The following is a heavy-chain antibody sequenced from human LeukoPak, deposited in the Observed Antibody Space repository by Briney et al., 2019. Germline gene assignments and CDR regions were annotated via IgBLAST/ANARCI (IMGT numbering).Heavy chain of an antibody. D-gene: IGHD5-12*01. Sequence: GASVKVSCKVSGYTLTELSMHWVRQAPGKGLEWMGGFDPEDGETIYAQKFQGRVTMTTDTSTSTAYMELRSLRSGDTAVYYCARADLWLRLTRDAFDIWGQGTMVTVSS. J-gene: IGHJ3*02. CDR1: GYTLTELS. CDR2: FDPEDGET. V-gene: IGHV1-24*01. CDR3: ARADLWLRLTRDAFDI.